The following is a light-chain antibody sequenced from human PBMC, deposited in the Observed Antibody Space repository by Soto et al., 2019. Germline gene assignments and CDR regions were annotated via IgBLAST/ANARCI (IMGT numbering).Light chain of an antibody. CDR1: QSIRHY. CDR2: DAS. Sequence: EIVLTQSPATLSLSPGEIATLSCRASQSIRHYLAWYQQKPGQTPRLLIYDASNRATGIPARFSGSGSGRDITLTIGSLAAEDFAVYYCQQRSSWPSFGGGTKVEIK. J-gene: IGKJ4*01. V-gene: IGKV3-11*02. CDR3: QQRSSWPS.